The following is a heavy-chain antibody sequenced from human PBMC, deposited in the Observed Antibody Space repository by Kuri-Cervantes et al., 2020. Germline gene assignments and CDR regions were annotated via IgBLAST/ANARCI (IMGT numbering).Heavy chain of an antibody. CDR2: IWYDGSNK. J-gene: IGHJ3*02. D-gene: IGHD4-17*01. CDR3: ARPKYGDYNDAFDI. V-gene: IGHV3-33*01. CDR1: GFTFSSYG. Sequence: GGSLRLSCAASGFTFSSYGMHWVRQAPGKGLEWVAVIWYDGSNKYYADSVKGRFTISRDNSKNTLYLQMNSLRAEDTAVYYCARPKYGDYNDAFDIWGQGTMVPSPQ.